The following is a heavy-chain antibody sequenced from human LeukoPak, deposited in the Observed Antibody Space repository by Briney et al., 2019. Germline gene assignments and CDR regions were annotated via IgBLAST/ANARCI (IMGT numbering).Heavy chain of an antibody. Sequence: GGSLRLSCAASGFTFSNAWMTWVRQAPGKGLEWVGRIKSKTDDETTDYAAPVKGRFTISRDDSKDTLYLQMNSLKTEDTAVYYCIPNKWGYTVMAPFDYGGRGPLATAS. J-gene: IGHJ4*02. V-gene: IGHV3-15*01. CDR2: IKSKTDDETT. D-gene: IGHD3-16*02. CDR3: IPNKWGYTVMAPFDY. CDR1: GFTFSNAW.